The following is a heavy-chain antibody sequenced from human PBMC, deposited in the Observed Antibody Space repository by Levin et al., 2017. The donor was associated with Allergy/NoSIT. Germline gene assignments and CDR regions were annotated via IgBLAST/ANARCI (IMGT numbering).Heavy chain of an antibody. CDR2: IWYDGSNK. CDR1: GFTFSSYG. Sequence: PGGSLRLSCAASGFTFSSYGMHWVRQAPGKGLEWVAVIWYDGSNKYYADSVKGRFTISRDNSKNTLYLQMNSLRAEDTAVYYCARGRITGTREMPDQHWGQGTLVTVSS. D-gene: IGHD1-7*01. J-gene: IGHJ1*01. CDR3: ARGRITGTREMPDQH. V-gene: IGHV3-33*01.